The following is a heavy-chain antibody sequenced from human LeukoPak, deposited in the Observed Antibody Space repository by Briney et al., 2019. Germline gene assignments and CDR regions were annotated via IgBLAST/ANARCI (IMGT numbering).Heavy chain of an antibody. J-gene: IGHJ3*01. Sequence: GESLQISCKGSGYSFTSYWIGWVRQMPGKGLEWMGIIYPGDSDTRYSPSFQGQVTISADKSITSAYLQWSSLKASDSAMYYCAREGPGFFDFWGQGTMVSVSS. CDR3: AREGPGFFDF. CDR2: IYPGDSDT. V-gene: IGHV5-51*01. CDR1: GYSFTSYW.